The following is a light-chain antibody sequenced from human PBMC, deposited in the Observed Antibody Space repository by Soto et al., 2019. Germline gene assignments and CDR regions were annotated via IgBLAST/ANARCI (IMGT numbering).Light chain of an antibody. CDR2: EGS. CDR1: SSDVGSYNL. J-gene: IGLJ1*01. CDR3: CSYAGSSTHYV. V-gene: IGLV2-23*01. Sequence: QSVLTQPASVSGSPGQSITISCPGTSSDVGSYNLVSWYQQHPGKAPKLMIYEGSKRPSGVSNRFSGSKSGNTASLTISGLQAEDEADYYCCSYAGSSTHYVFGTGTKLTVL.